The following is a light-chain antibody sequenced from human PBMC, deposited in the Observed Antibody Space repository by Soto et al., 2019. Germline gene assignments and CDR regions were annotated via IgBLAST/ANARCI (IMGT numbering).Light chain of an antibody. Sequence: DIHMTQSPSTLSASVGDRVTITCRASQSISSWLAWYQQKPGKAPKLLIYDASSLESGVPSRFSGSGSGTEFTLTISSLQPDDFATYYCQQYNSYPITFGQGTRRRL. CDR1: QSISSW. V-gene: IGKV1-5*01. CDR2: DAS. CDR3: QQYNSYPIT. J-gene: IGKJ5*01.